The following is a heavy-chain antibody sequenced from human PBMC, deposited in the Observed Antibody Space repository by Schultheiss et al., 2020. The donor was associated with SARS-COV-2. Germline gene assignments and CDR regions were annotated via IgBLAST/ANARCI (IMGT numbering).Heavy chain of an antibody. CDR2: INPSGGST. CDR1: GYTFTGYY. J-gene: IGHJ1*01. CDR3: ARDVGEAEYFQH. V-gene: IGHV1-46*01. D-gene: IGHD2-15*01. Sequence: ASVKVSCKASGYTFTGYYMHWVRQAPGQGLEWMGIINPSGGSTSYAQKFQGRVTMTRDTSISTAYMELSRLRSDDTAVYYCARDVGEAEYFQHWGQGTLVTVSS.